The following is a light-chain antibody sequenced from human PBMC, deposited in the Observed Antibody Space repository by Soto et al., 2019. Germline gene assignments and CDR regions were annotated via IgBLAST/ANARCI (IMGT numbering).Light chain of an antibody. Sequence: DIQMTQSPSTLSASVGDRVTITCRASQSISSWLAWYQQKPGKAPKLLIYKASSLESGVPSRFSGSGSGTEFTPTISSLQPDDFATYYCQQYNSHPTFGQGTKLEIK. CDR3: QQYNSHPT. CDR1: QSISSW. V-gene: IGKV1-5*03. J-gene: IGKJ2*01. CDR2: KAS.